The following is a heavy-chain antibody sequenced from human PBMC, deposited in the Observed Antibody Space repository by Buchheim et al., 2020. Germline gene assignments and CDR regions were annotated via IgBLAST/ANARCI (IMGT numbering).Heavy chain of an antibody. CDR1: GGSVSSGSYY. CDR2: IYYSGST. J-gene: IGHJ6*03. D-gene: IGHD3-16*01. Sequence: QVQLQESGPGLVKPSETLSLTCTVSGGSVSSGSYYWSWIRQPPGKGLEWIGYIYYSGSTNYNPSLKSRVTISVDTSKNQFSLKLSSVTAADTAVYYCARGSMLVYYYMDVWGKGTT. CDR3: ARGSMLVYYYMDV. V-gene: IGHV4-61*01.